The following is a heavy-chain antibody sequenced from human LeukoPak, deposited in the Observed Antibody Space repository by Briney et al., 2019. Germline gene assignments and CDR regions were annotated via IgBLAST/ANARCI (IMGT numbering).Heavy chain of an antibody. CDR1: GGSIGPNY. J-gene: IGHJ3*02. CDR3: ASSRGVVTAYDI. V-gene: IGHV4-59*01. CDR2: IYYTGST. Sequence: SETLSLTCTVSGGSIGPNYWNSIRQPPGKGLEGLGYIYYTGSTSYNPSLNSRVTMSVDTSKNLFSLKLTSVTAADTAVYYCASSRGVVTAYDIWGQGTMVTVSS. D-gene: IGHD2-21*02.